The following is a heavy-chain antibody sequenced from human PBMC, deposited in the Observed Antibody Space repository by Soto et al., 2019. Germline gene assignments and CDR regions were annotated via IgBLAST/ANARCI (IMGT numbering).Heavy chain of an antibody. CDR3: ANQYYDAFDI. V-gene: IGHV4-59*01. CDR2: IYYSGST. CDR1: GGSISSYY. Sequence: QVQLQESGPGLVKPSETLSLTCTVSGGSISSYYWSWIRQPPGKGLEWIGYIYYSGSTNYNPSLKSRVTITVGTSTNQFSLKLSSVTAADTAVYYCANQYYDAFDIWGPGTMVTVSS. J-gene: IGHJ3*02. D-gene: IGHD1-26*01.